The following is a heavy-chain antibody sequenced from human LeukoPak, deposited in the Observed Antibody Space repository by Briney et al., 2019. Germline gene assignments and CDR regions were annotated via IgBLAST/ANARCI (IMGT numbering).Heavy chain of an antibody. V-gene: IGHV3-23*01. CDR2: ISGSGGRT. CDR1: GFTFSSYG. CDR3: AKTDSSDYSYYFDY. Sequence: GGSLRLSCAASGFTFSSYGMHWVRQAPGKGLEWVSAISGSGGRTYYADSVKGRFTISRDNSKNTLYLQMNSLRAEDTAVYYCAKTDSSDYSYYFDYWGQGTLVTVSS. D-gene: IGHD3-22*01. J-gene: IGHJ4*02.